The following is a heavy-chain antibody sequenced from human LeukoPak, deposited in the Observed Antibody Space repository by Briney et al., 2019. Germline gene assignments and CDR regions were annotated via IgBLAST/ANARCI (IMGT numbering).Heavy chain of an antibody. CDR1: GFTFSSSA. CDR2: INVGGSST. D-gene: IGHD6-19*01. V-gene: IGHV3-23*01. J-gene: IGHJ5*02. CDR3: ACSSGCS. Sequence: GGSLRLSCAASGFTFSSSAMSWVRQAPGKGLEWVSYINVGGSSTYYADSVKGRFTISRDNSKNTLYLQMNSLRAEDTAVYYCACSSGCSWGQGTLVTVSS.